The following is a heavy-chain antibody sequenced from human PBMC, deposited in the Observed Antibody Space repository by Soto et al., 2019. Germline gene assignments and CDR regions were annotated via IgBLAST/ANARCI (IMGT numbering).Heavy chain of an antibody. CDR2: ISYDGSNK. D-gene: IGHD3-3*01. Sequence: QVQLVESGGGVVQPGRSLRLSCAASGFTFSSYAMHWVRQAPGKGLEWVAVISYDGSNKYYADSVKGRFTISRDNSKNTLYLQMNSLRAEDTAVYYCARDGAGYDFWSGYSRNDAFDIWGQGTMVTVSS. CDR3: ARDGAGYDFWSGYSRNDAFDI. J-gene: IGHJ3*02. CDR1: GFTFSSYA. V-gene: IGHV3-30-3*01.